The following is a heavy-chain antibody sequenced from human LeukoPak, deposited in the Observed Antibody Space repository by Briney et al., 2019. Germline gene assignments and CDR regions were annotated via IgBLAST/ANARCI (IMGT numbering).Heavy chain of an antibody. V-gene: IGHV4-4*07. CDR3: ARDLSGSLYFDY. J-gene: IGHJ4*02. CDR1: GASISSYY. D-gene: IGHD3-10*01. CDR2: LYISGST. Sequence: SETLSLTCTVPGASISSYYYNWIRQTAGRGLEWIGRLYISGSTDYNPSLKSRVTISVDTSNNQFSLNLNSVTAADTAVYFCARDLSGSLYFDYWGQGVLVTVSS.